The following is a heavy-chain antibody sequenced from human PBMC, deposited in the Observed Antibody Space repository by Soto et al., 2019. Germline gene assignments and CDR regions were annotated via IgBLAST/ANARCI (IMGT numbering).Heavy chain of an antibody. D-gene: IGHD3-10*01. CDR2: IMPTVDSA. CDR1: GGTLSDYA. V-gene: IGHV1-69*13. Sequence: ASVKVPCKASGGTLSDYAVSWVRQARGQGLEWMGGIMPTVDSANYAQKFQGRLTITADESTSTANMELSSLTSDDTAIYYCAVAAVREILTEQSSGMAVWGQGTTVTVSS. J-gene: IGHJ6*02. CDR3: AVAAVREILTEQSSGMAV.